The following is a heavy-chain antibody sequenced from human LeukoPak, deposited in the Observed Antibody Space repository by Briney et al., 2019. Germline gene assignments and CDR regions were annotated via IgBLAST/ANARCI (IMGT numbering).Heavy chain of an antibody. V-gene: IGHV3-74*01. D-gene: IGHD3-9*01. J-gene: IGHJ5*01. CDR3: VRDWDHFDFDS. CDR2: IKGDGSHT. CDR1: GFTFSNYW. Sequence: GGSLRLSCAASGFTFSNYWMHWVRQASGKGLVWVSRIKGDGSHTIYADSVKGRFTISRDNAKNTLYLQMKSLRAEDTAVYYCVRDWDHFDFDSWGLGTLVTVSS.